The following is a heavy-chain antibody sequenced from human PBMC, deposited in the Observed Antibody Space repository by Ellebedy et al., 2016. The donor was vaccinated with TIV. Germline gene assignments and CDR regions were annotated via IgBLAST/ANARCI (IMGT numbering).Heavy chain of an antibody. D-gene: IGHD1-26*01. CDR3: AKDLGSGSSSQLFDY. CDR1: GFTFDDYA. Sequence: SLKISXAASGFTFDDYAMHWVRQAPGKGLEWVSGISWNSGSIGYADSVKGRFTISRDNAKNSLYLQMNSLRAEDTALYYCAKDLGSGSSSQLFDYWGQGTLVTVSS. V-gene: IGHV3-9*01. J-gene: IGHJ4*02. CDR2: ISWNSGSI.